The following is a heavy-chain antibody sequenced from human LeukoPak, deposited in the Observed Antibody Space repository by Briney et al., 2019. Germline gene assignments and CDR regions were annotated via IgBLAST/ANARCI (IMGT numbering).Heavy chain of an antibody. CDR2: IHYTGAT. CDR1: GGSITGYY. J-gene: IGHJ4*02. Sequence: SETLSLTCAVYGGSITGYYWSWIRQTPGRGLEWVGEIHYTGATSYNPSLKSRATISTDTSKNQFSLRLSSVTAADTAVYYCARGNILAGYCFDFWGQGALVTVSS. V-gene: IGHV4-34*01. CDR3: ARGNILAGYCFDF. D-gene: IGHD3-9*01.